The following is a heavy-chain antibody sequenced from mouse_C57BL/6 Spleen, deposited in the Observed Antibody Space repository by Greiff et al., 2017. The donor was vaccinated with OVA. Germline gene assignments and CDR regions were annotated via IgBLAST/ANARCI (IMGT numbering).Heavy chain of an antibody. CDR1: GYTFTSYW. J-gene: IGHJ1*03. CDR3: ARDAVNWYFDV. CDR2: IHPNSGST. Sequence: VQLQQPGAELVKPGASVKLSCKASGYTFTSYWMHWVKQRPGQGLEWIGMIHPNSGSTNYNEKFKSKATLTVDKSSSTAYMQLSSLTSEDSAVYYCARDAVNWYFDVWGTGTTVTVSS. V-gene: IGHV1-64*01. D-gene: IGHD1-1*01.